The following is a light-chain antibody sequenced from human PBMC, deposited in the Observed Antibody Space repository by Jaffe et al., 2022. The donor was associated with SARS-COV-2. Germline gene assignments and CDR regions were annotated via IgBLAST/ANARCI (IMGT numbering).Light chain of an antibody. J-gene: IGKJ2*01. V-gene: IGKV4-1*01. CDR3: QQCYTTPQT. CDR1: QNILYSSTNKNY. Sequence: DIVMTQSPDSLAVSLGERATINCKSSQNILYSSTNKNYLAWYQQKPGQPPKLLIYWASIRQSGVPDRFSGSGSGTDFTLSISSLQAEDVAVYFCQQCYTTPQTFGQGTKLEIK. CDR2: WAS.